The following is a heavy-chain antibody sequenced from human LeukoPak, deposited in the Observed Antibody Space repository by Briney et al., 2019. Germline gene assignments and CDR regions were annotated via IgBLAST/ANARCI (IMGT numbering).Heavy chain of an antibody. V-gene: IGHV3-21*01. CDR2: ISSSSSYI. Sequence: PGGSLRLSCAASGFTFSSYSMNWVRQAPGRGLEWVSSISSSSSYIYYADSVKGRFTISRDNAKNSLYLQMNSLRAEDTAVYYCARGDIAAAGFPKRFDYWGQGTLVTVPS. CDR3: ARGDIAAAGFPKRFDY. J-gene: IGHJ4*02. D-gene: IGHD6-13*01. CDR1: GFTFSSYS.